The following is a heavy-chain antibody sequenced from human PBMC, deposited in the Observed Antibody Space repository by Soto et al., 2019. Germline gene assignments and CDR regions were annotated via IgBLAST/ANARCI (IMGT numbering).Heavy chain of an antibody. V-gene: IGHV2-5*02. Sequence: QITLKETGPTLVKPTQTITLTCTFSVFSLSTSGVGVGWIRQPPGKALEWLAVIYWDDDMRYSPSLKSRLTITKDTSRNQVVLTMTNMDPVDTATYYCAHRRRAAATYILDIWGQGTMVTVSS. J-gene: IGHJ3*02. D-gene: IGHD6-13*01. CDR1: VFSLSTSGVG. CDR2: IYWDDDM. CDR3: AHRRRAAATYILDI.